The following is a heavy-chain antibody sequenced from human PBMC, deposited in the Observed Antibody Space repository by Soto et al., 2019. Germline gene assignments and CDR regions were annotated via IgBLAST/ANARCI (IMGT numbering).Heavy chain of an antibody. CDR1: GGTFSSYA. CDR2: IIPIFGTA. V-gene: IGHV1-69*12. J-gene: IGHJ3*02. Sequence: QVQLVQSGAEVKKPGSSVKVSCKASGGTFSSYAISWVRQAPGQGLEWMGGIIPIFGTANYAQKFQGRVTLTADESTSEAYMELSSLRSEDTAVYYCARDLRSRRNDAFDIWGQGTMVTVSS. CDR3: ARDLRSRRNDAFDI.